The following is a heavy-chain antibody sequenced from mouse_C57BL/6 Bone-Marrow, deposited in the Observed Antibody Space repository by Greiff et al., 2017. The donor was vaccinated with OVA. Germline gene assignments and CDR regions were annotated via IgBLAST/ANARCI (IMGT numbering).Heavy chain of an antibody. D-gene: IGHD2-5*01. CDR2: IHPNSGST. V-gene: IGHV1-64*01. Sequence: QVQLQQSGPELVKPGASVKISCKASGYTFTSYWMHWVKQRPGQGLEWIGMIHPNSGSTNYNEKFKSKATLTVDKSSSTAYMQLSSLTSEDSAVYYCARSPYYSNYEGYWYFDVWGTGTTVTVSS. CDR1: GYTFTSYW. CDR3: ARSPYYSNYEGYWYFDV. J-gene: IGHJ1*03.